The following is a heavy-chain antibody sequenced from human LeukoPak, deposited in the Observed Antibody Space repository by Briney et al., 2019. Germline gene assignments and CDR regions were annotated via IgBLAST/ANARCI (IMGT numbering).Heavy chain of an antibody. J-gene: IGHJ4*02. CDR2: ISYDGSNK. CDR3: AREKYSDILTGPLDY. V-gene: IGHV3-30*04. Sequence: GRSLRLSCAASGFTFGSYAMHWVRQAPGKGLEWVAVISYDGSNKYYADSVKGRFTISRDNSKNTLYLQMNSLRAEDTAVYYCAREKYSDILTGPLDYWGQGTLVTVSS. D-gene: IGHD3-9*01. CDR1: GFTFGSYA.